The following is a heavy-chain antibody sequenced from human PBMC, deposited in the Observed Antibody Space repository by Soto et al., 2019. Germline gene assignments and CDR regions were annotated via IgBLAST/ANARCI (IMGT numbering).Heavy chain of an antibody. V-gene: IGHV3-21*01. CDR3: ARDPRLGGGPAFDY. CDR2: ISSSSSYI. D-gene: IGHD3-16*01. J-gene: IGHJ4*02. Sequence: VQLVESGGGVVQPGRSLRLSCAASGFTFSSYSMNWVRQAPGKGLEWVSSISSSSSYIYYADSVKGRFTISRDNAKNSLYLQMNSLRAEDTAVYYCARDPRLGGGPAFDYWGQGTLVTVSS. CDR1: GFTFSSYS.